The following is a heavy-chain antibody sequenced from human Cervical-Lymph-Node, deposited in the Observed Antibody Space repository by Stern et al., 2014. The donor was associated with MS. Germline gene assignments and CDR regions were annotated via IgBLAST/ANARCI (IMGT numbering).Heavy chain of an antibody. CDR3: ARARYCSSCSCHASDYYYYYGMDV. J-gene: IGHJ6*02. D-gene: IGHD2-2*01. CDR1: DYTFTDFA. Sequence: QDQLVQSGGEVKKPGASVKVSCKVSDYTFTDFAITWVRQAPGQGLEWMGRISTYNGNTDYAQKLQGRVTMTIDPSTSTAYMELRSLRSDDTAVYYCARARYCSSCSCHASDYYYYYGMDVWGQGTTVIVSS. V-gene: IGHV1-18*01. CDR2: ISTYNGNT.